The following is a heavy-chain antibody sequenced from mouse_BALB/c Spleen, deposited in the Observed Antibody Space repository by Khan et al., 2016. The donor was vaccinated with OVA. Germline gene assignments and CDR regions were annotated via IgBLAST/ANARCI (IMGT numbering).Heavy chain of an antibody. V-gene: IGHV5-9-3*01. CDR2: ISSDGAYT. D-gene: IGHD2-1*01. Sequence: EVQLQVSGGGLVKPGGSLKLSCAAFGFTFSTYAMSWVRQTPEKRLEWVATISSDGAYTYYPDNVTGRFTIFRDNAKNTLYLQMSSLRSEDTAMYYCARSPYGNFAYWGQGTLVTVAA. CDR3: ARSPYGNFAY. CDR1: GFTFSTYA. J-gene: IGHJ3*01.